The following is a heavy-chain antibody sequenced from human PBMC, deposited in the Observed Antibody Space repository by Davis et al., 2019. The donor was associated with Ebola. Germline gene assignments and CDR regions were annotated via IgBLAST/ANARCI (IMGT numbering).Heavy chain of an antibody. CDR3: ARGQTVRGFEY. D-gene: IGHD4-17*01. J-gene: IGHJ4*02. CDR1: GGSMSVYS. V-gene: IGHV4-59*01. CDR2: TYSSGSI. Sequence: MPSETLSLTCTLSGGSMSVYSWNWIRQSPGKGLEWIGLTYSSGSINYNPSLKSRVTISVDTSKNQFSLELSAVTAADTAIYYCARGQTVRGFEYWGQGALVTVSS.